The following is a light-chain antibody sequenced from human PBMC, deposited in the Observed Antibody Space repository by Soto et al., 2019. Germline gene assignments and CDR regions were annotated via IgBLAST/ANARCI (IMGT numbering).Light chain of an antibody. V-gene: IGKV1-6*01. CDR1: QGIGNA. J-gene: IGKJ1*01. Sequence: AIQITQAPSSLSASVGDSVTISCRASQGIGNALGWYQQKPGTPPSVLIYGASNLQSGVPPRFRGSGSGTDFTLAISSLKPEDSATDYCLQEINYPWTFGQGTKVDIK. CDR3: LQEINYPWT. CDR2: GAS.